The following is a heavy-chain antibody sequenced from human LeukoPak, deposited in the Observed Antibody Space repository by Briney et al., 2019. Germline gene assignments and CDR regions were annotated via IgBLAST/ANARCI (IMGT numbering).Heavy chain of an antibody. Sequence: LGESLKFSCQGSGYSFTSFSIVWVRQIPGKGLEWLGLIYPGDSDTRYSPSFQGQVTISADKSISTAYLKWSSLKASDTAMYYCARLGASRGEVDYWGQGTLVTVSS. CDR3: ARLGASRGEVDY. J-gene: IGHJ4*02. D-gene: IGHD1-26*01. CDR2: IYPGDSDT. V-gene: IGHV5-51*01. CDR1: GYSFTSFS.